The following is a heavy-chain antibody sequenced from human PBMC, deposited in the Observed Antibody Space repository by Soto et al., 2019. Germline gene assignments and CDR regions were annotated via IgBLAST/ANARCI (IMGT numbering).Heavy chain of an antibody. V-gene: IGHV4-39*01. Sequence: QLQLQESGPGLVKPSETLSLTCTVSGVSISNSSYYWGWIRRPPGKGLEWIGTIYYSGITYYNPXXXXXXXXSVDTSKNQFSLKLTSVTAADTAVYYCARHGSNWGQGTLVTVSS. CDR3: ARHGSN. CDR2: IYYSGIT. J-gene: IGHJ4*02. CDR1: GVSISNSSYY.